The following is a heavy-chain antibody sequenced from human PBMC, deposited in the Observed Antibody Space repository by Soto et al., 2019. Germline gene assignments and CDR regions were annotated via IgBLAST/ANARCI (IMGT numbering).Heavy chain of an antibody. CDR2: ISYDGTNK. CDR3: VRTTYFSDSSGYTSCFDF. D-gene: IGHD3-22*01. J-gene: IGHJ4*02. CDR1: GVTFCNYA. V-gene: IGHV3-30-3*02. Sequence: SSAASGVTFCNYAVHWVRQAPGKGLEWVAVISYDGTNKYYADSVKGRFTISRDNSKNTLYLQMNSLRAEDTAVYYCVRTTYFSDSSGYTSCFDFWGQRTLVTVSS.